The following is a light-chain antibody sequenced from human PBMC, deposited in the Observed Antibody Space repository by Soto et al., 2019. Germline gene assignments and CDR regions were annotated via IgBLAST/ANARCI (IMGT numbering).Light chain of an antibody. V-gene: IGKV3-15*01. CDR2: GAS. CDR1: QSVSSN. CDR3: QQYNNWPLT. Sequence: EIVMTQSPATLSVSPGERATLSCRASQSVSSNLAWYQQKPGQAPRLLIYGASTRATDITARFSGSRSGTEFTLTISSLQSEDFAVYYCQQYNNWPLTFGGGTKVEIK. J-gene: IGKJ4*01.